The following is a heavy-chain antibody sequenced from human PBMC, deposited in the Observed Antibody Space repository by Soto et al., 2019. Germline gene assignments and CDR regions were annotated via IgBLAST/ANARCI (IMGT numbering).Heavy chain of an antibody. J-gene: IGHJ6*02. CDR3: ARDREVIGDFWSGYLMDYYYGMDV. Sequence: PGGSLRLSCAASGFTFSSYAMHWVRQAPGKGLEWVAVISYDGSNKYYADSVKGRFTISRDNSKNTLYLQMNSLRAEDTAVYYCARDREVIGDFWSGYLMDYYYGMDVWGQGTTVTVSS. D-gene: IGHD3-3*01. CDR2: ISYDGSNK. CDR1: GFTFSSYA. V-gene: IGHV3-30-3*01.